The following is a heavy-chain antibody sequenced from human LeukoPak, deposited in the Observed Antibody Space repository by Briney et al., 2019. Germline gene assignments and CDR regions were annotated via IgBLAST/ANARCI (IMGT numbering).Heavy chain of an antibody. J-gene: IGHJ4*02. Sequence: GRSLRLSCAASGFTFSSYAMRWVRHPPVISLARFSIISGSGGTTSYADSVKGWFILSRDNAKHTLKRQLYSLIAEATAVYYCAKGSGYGSASYTIDYWGQGTLFTVSS. V-gene: IGHV3-23*01. CDR2: ISGSGGTT. CDR1: GFTFSSYA. D-gene: IGHD3-10*01. CDR3: AKGSGYGSASYTIDY.